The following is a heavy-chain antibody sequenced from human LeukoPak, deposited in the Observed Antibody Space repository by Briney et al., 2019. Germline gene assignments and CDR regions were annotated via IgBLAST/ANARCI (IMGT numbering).Heavy chain of an antibody. CDR3: AASSGYYYTAFRY. CDR2: INWDGGST. D-gene: IGHD3-22*01. Sequence: GGSLRLSCAASGFTSDDYTMHWVRQAPGKGLEWVSLINWDGGSTYYADSVKGRFTISRDNSKNTLYLQMNSLRAEDTAVYYCAASSGYYYTAFRYWGQGTLVTVSS. J-gene: IGHJ4*02. V-gene: IGHV3-43*01. CDR1: GFTSDDYT.